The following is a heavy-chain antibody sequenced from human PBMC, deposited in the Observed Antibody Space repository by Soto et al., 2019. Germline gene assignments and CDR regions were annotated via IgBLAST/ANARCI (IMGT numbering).Heavy chain of an antibody. CDR1: GFTFSNAW. J-gene: IGHJ4*02. Sequence: GGSLRLSCAASGFTFSNAWMSWVRQAPGKGLEWVGRIKSKTDGGTTDYAAPVKGRFTISRDDSKNTLYLQMNSLKTEDTAVYYCTTAPWIITMVRGVIIDYWGQGTLVTVSS. D-gene: IGHD3-10*01. CDR3: TTAPWIITMVRGVIIDY. V-gene: IGHV3-15*01. CDR2: IKSKTDGGTT.